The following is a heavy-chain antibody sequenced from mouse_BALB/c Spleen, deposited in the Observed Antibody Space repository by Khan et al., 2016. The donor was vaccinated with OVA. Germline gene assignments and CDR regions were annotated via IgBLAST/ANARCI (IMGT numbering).Heavy chain of an antibody. CDR3: IGGYYGDPFAY. V-gene: IGHV5-4*02. CDR1: GFTFSDYY. Sequence: EVELVESGGGLVKPGGSLKLSCEASGFTFSDYYMYWVRQTPEKRLEGVATISDVGSYIYYLDNVKGRFTISRDNAKNNLYLQMNSLKSEDTAMYYCIGGYYGDPFAYWGHGTLVTVSA. CDR2: ISDVGSYI. J-gene: IGHJ3*01. D-gene: IGHD2-13*01.